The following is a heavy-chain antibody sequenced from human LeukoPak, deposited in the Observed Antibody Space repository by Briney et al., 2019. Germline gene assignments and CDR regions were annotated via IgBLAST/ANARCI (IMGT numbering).Heavy chain of an antibody. Sequence: ASVKVSCKASGYTFTNYYIHWVRQAPGQGLEWMGWINSNRGGTNYAQKFQGRVTMTRDTSISTAYMELRSVRSDDTAVYYCARDHRDDAFDIWGPGTMVTVSS. D-gene: IGHD5-24*01. CDR3: ARDHRDDAFDI. CDR1: GYTFTNYY. CDR2: INSNRGGT. V-gene: IGHV1-2*02. J-gene: IGHJ3*02.